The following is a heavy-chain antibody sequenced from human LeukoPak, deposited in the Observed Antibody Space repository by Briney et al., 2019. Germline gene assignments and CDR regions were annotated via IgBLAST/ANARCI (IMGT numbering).Heavy chain of an antibody. Sequence: KPSETLSLTCTVSGGSISSSSYYWGWIRQPPGKGLEWIGEIYHTGSTSYNPSLRSRVTISVDKSKNQFYLNLNSVTAADTAVYYCARAVAGKRGHDYWGRGTLVTVSS. CDR3: ARAVAGKRGHDY. D-gene: IGHD6-19*01. CDR2: IYHTGST. CDR1: GGSISSSSYY. V-gene: IGHV4-39*07. J-gene: IGHJ4*02.